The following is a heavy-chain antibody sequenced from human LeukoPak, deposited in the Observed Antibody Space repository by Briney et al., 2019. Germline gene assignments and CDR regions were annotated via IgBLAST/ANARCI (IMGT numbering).Heavy chain of an antibody. D-gene: IGHD3-3*02. CDR2: IKRKTDGGTT. J-gene: IGHJ4*02. V-gene: IGHV3-15*01. CDR3: GRGAHFLN. CDR1: GFTFSDAW. Sequence: GGSLRLSCAASGFTFSDAWMSWVRQAPGKGLEWVGRIKRKTDGGTTDYAAPVKGRFTISRDDSKNTVFLKRSSLKIENTAVYYWGRGAHFLNGGQGTLVPV.